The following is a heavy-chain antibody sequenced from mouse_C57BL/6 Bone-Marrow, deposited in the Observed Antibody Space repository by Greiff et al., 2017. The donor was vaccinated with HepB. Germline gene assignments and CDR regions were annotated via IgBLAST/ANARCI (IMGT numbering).Heavy chain of an antibody. V-gene: IGHV5-2*01. Sequence: EVQLVESGGGLVQPGESLQLSCESNEYEFPSHDLSWVRKTPEKRLELVAALNSDGGSTYYPDTMERRFIISRDNTKKTLYLQMSSLRSEDTALYYCAREDYYGSSPDYWGQGTTLTVSS. D-gene: IGHD1-1*01. CDR2: LNSDGGST. CDR1: EYEFPSHD. CDR3: AREDYYGSSPDY. J-gene: IGHJ2*01.